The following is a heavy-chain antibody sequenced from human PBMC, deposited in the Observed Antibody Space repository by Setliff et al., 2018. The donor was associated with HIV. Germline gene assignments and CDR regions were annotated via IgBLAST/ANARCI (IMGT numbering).Heavy chain of an antibody. V-gene: IGHV3-30*02. J-gene: IGHJ5*02. Sequence: PGGSLRLSCAASGFIFRSYGMHWVRQAPGKGLEWVAFIRYDGSNKYYADSVKGRFTISRDNSKNTLYLQMNSLRAEDTAVYYCAKEMWQWLVEGLFDPWGQGTLVTVSS. CDR3: AKEMWQWLVEGLFDP. CDR1: GFIFRSYG. D-gene: IGHD6-19*01. CDR2: IRYDGSNK.